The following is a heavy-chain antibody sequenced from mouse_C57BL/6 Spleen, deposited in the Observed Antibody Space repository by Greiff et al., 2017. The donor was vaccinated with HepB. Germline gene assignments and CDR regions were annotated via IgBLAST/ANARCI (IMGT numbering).Heavy chain of an antibody. V-gene: IGHV5-17*01. CDR3: ARDYYRSSQHWDY. J-gene: IGHJ4*01. D-gene: IGHD1-1*01. CDR1: GFTFSDYG. Sequence: EVQLQESGGGLVKPGGSLKLSCAASGFTFSDYGMHWVRQTPEKGLEWVAYISSGSSTISYADTVKGRFTISRDNAKNTLFLQMTSLRSEDTAMYYCARDYYRSSQHWDYWGQGTSVTVSS. CDR2: ISSGSSTI.